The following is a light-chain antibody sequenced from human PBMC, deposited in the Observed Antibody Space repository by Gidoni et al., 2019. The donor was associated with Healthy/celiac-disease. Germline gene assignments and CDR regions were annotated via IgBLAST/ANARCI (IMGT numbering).Light chain of an antibody. J-gene: IGKJ4*01. CDR1: QSVSSY. CDR3: QQRSNWPPLT. Sequence: EIVLTQSPATLSLSPGERATLACRASQSVSSYLAWYQQKPGQAPGLLIYDASNRATGIPARFSGSGPGTDFTLTISSLEPEDFAVYYCQQRSNWPPLTFGGXTKVEIK. CDR2: DAS. V-gene: IGKV3-11*01.